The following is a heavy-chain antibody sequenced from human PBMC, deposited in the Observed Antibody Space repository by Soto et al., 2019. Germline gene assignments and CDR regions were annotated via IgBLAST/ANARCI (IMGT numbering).Heavy chain of an antibody. D-gene: IGHD2-2*02. CDR1: VGTFSSYA. CDR2: IIPIFGTA. CDR3: AREGRCSSTSCYNYYYYGMDV. Sequence: SVKVFCKASVGTFSSYAISWVRQAPGQGLEWMGGIIPIFGTANYAQKFQGRVTITADESTSTAYIELSSLRSEDTAVYYCAREGRCSSTSCYNYYYYGMDVWGQGTTVTVSS. J-gene: IGHJ6*02. V-gene: IGHV1-69*13.